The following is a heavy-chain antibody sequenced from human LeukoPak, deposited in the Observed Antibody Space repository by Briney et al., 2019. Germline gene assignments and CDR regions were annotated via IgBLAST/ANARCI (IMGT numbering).Heavy chain of an antibody. Sequence: PSETLSLTCAVYGGSFSGYYWSWLRQPPGKGLEWIGEINHSGSTNYNPSLKSRVTISVDTSKNQFSLKLSSVTAADTAVYYCARGFSSSYYDSSGYRLDYWGQGTLVTVSS. J-gene: IGHJ4*02. CDR2: INHSGST. CDR1: GGSFSGYY. CDR3: ARGFSSSYYDSSGYRLDY. V-gene: IGHV4-34*01. D-gene: IGHD3-22*01.